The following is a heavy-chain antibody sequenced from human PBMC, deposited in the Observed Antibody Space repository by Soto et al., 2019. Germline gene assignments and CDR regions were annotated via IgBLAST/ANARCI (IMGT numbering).Heavy chain of an antibody. CDR2: ISGSGGST. V-gene: IGHV3-23*01. CDR1: GFTFSNYA. Sequence: EVQLLESGGGLVQPGGSLRLSCAASGFTFSNYAMSWVRQATGKGLEWVAAISGSGGSTYYADSVKGRFTISRDNSKNTLYLQINSLRAEDTAVYYCAKESDVDIVATVYDYYGMDVWGQGTTVTFS. D-gene: IGHD5-12*01. CDR3: AKESDVDIVATVYDYYGMDV. J-gene: IGHJ6*02.